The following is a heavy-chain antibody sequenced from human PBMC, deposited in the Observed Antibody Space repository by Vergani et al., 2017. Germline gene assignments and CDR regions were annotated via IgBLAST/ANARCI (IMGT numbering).Heavy chain of an antibody. CDR3: ARIGADYCDSSGYYFRRAFDI. CDR2: IFSNDEK. J-gene: IGHJ3*02. Sequence: QVTLKESGPVLVKPTETLTLTCTVSGFSLSNARMGVSWIRQPPGKALEWLAHIFSNDEKSYSTSLKSRLTISKDTSKSQVVLTMTNMDPVDTATYYCARIGADYCDSSGYYFRRAFDIWGQGTMVTVSS. CDR1: GFSLSNARMG. V-gene: IGHV2-26*01. D-gene: IGHD3-22*01.